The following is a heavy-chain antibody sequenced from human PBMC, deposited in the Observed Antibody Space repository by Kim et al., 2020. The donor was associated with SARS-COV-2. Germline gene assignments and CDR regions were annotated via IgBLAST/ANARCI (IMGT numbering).Heavy chain of an antibody. V-gene: IGHV4-34*01. CDR1: GGSFSGYY. CDR3: ARGWAAAGRGAFDI. Sequence: SETLSLTCAVYGGSFSGYYWSWIRQPPGKGLEWIGEINHSGSTNYNPSLKSRVTISVDTSKNQFSLKLSSVTAADTAVYYCARGWAAAGRGAFDIWGQGT. D-gene: IGHD6-13*01. J-gene: IGHJ3*02. CDR2: INHSGST.